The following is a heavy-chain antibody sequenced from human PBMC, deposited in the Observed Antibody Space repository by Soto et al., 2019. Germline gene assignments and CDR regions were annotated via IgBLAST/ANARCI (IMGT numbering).Heavy chain of an antibody. CDR1: GYTFTSYG. J-gene: IGHJ6*03. CDR3: ARSTVSHYYYYMDV. V-gene: IGHV1-18*01. D-gene: IGHD4-4*01. Sequence: ASVKVSCKASGYTFTSYGYAWVRQAPGQGLEWMGWISAYNGDTNYAQKFQDRVTLTTDTSTSTAYMELRSLRSDDTAVYYCARSTVSHYYYYMDVWGKGTTVTVSS. CDR2: ISAYNGDT.